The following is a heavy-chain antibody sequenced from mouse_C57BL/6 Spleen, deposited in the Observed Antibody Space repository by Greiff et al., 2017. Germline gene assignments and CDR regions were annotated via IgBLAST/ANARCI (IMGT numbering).Heavy chain of an antibody. J-gene: IGHJ4*01. V-gene: IGHV5-6*02. CDR1: GFTFSSYG. Sequence: EVKLVESGGDLVKPGRSLKLSCAASGFTFSSYGMSWVRQTPDKRLEWVATISSGGSYTYYPDSVKGRFTISRDNAKNTLYLQMSSLKSEDTAMYYCARQGSKGADYAMDYWGQGTSVTVSS. CDR3: ARQGSKGADYAMDY. D-gene: IGHD1-1*01. CDR2: ISSGGSYT.